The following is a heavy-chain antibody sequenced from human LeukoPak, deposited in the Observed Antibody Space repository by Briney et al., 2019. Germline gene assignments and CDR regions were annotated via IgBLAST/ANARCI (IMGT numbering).Heavy chain of an antibody. J-gene: IGHJ3*01. CDR3: ARTSHAFDL. CDR1: GLTVSNIY. V-gene: IGHV3-66*01. Sequence: GGSLRLSCAASGLTVSNIYISWVRQAPGKGLEWVSLTYSGGSSYYADSVEGRFTISRDIPKNTLYPQMNSLRAEDTAVYYCARTSHAFDLGRKGNCVTVSS. CDR2: TYSGGSS.